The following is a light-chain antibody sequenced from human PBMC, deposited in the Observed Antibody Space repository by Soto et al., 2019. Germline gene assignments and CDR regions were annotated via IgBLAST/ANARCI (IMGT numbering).Light chain of an antibody. V-gene: IGLV2-14*01. CDR3: SSFTNTNSLEDWV. CDR2: EVD. J-gene: IGLJ3*02. CDR1: SNDVGDYNY. Sequence: QSALTQPASVSGSPGQSITIPCTGTSNDVGDYNYVSWYQQHPGRAPKLIIYEVDSRTSGISDRFSGSKSGNTASLTISGLQPEDEADYYCSSFTNTNSLEDWVFGGGTKLTVL.